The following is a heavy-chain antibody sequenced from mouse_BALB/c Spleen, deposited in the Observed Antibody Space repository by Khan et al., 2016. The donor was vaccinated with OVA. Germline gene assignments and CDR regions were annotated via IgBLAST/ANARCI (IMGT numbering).Heavy chain of an antibody. V-gene: IGHV1-77*01. D-gene: IGHD1-2*01. CDR2: ISPGGGDT. CDR3: ARRNYFGDTFAY. CDR1: GYTFTDYY. Sequence: QVQLKQSGAELARPGASVKLSCKASGYTFTDYYINWVKQRTGQGLEWIGEISPGGGDTYYTEKFKGKATLTADNSSSTVYMQLSSLRAEAYAIYFCARRNYFGDTFAYWGQGTLVTVSA. J-gene: IGHJ3*01.